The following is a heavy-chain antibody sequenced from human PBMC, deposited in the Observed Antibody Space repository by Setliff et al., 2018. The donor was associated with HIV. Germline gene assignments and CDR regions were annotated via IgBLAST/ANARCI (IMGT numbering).Heavy chain of an antibody. J-gene: IGHJ6*02. CDR2: ISWDGGST. CDR3: AKDSHGSGSYFVYYYGMDV. V-gene: IGHV3-43D*04. CDR1: GLIFSSYE. D-gene: IGHD3-10*01. Sequence: GGSLRLSCAASGLIFSSYEMNWVRQAPGKGLEWVSLISWDGGSTYYADSVKGRFTISRDNSKNSLYLQMNSLRAEDTALYYCAKDSHGSGSYFVYYYGMDVWGQGTTVTVSS.